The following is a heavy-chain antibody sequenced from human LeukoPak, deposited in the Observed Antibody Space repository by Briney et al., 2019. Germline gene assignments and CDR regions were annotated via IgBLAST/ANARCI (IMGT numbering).Heavy chain of an antibody. D-gene: IGHD4-17*01. CDR3: ARVRHDFGGGASTVTFLGWFDP. Sequence: GGSLRLSCAASGFTFSSYAMHWVRQAPGKGLEWVAVISYDGSNKYYADSVKGRFTISRDNSKNTLYLQMNSLRAEDTAVYYCARVRHDFGGGASTVTFLGWFDPWGQGTLVTVSS. CDR2: ISYDGSNK. J-gene: IGHJ5*02. CDR1: GFTFSSYA. V-gene: IGHV3-30*14.